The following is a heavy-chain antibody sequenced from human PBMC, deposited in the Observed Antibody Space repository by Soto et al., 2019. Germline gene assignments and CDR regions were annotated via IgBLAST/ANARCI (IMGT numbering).Heavy chain of an antibody. D-gene: IGHD3-22*01. J-gene: IGHJ3*02. V-gene: IGHV4-30-4*01. CDR2: IYYSGST. CDR1: GGSISSGDYY. Sequence: SETLSLTCTVSGGSISSGDYYWSWIRQPPGKGLEWIGYIYYSGSTYYNPSLKSRVTISVDTSKNQFSLKLSSVTAADTAVYYCASLPSSSGYFAFDIWGQGTMVTVSS. CDR3: ASLPSSSGYFAFDI.